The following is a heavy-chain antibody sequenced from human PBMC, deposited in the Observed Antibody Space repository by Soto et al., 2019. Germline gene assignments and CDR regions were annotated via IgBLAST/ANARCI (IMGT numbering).Heavy chain of an antibody. CDR3: ARRVWSGYKPYNWFDP. J-gene: IGHJ5*02. CDR2: IIPIFGTE. CDR1: GGTLSSCA. Sequence: VGGCCNAAGGTLSSCAIRLWRQAPVQGLEWMGGIIPIFGTENYAQKFQGRVTITADESTSKAYMELSSLRSEETAVYYCARRVWSGYKPYNWFDPWGQGTLVPVSS. D-gene: IGHD3-3*01. V-gene: IGHV1-69*13.